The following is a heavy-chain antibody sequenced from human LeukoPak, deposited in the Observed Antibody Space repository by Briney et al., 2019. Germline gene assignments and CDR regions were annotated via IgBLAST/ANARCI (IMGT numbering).Heavy chain of an antibody. J-gene: IGHJ3*02. Sequence: SQTLSLTCTVFGGSISSGDYYWRWIRQHPGKGLEWIGYIYYSGSTYYNPSLKSRVTISVDTSKNQFSLKLSSVTAADTAVYYCAGGGYSYGNAFDIWGQGTMVTVSS. CDR2: IYYSGST. CDR1: GGSISSGDYY. D-gene: IGHD5-18*01. CDR3: AGGGYSYGNAFDI. V-gene: IGHV4-31*03.